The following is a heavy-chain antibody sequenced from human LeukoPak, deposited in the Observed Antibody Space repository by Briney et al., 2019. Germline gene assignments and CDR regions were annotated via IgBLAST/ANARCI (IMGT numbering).Heavy chain of an antibody. Sequence: SQTLSLTCAISGDSVSSNSAAWNWFRQSPSRGLEWLGRTYYRSKWYNDYAVSVKSRITINPDTSKNQFSLQLNSVTPEDTAVYYCAKDPGAHPQWLGRDGNYFDYWGQGTLVTVSS. V-gene: IGHV6-1*01. CDR2: TYYRSKWYN. CDR1: GDSVSSNSAA. CDR3: AKDPGAHPQWLGRDGNYFDY. J-gene: IGHJ4*02. D-gene: IGHD6-19*01.